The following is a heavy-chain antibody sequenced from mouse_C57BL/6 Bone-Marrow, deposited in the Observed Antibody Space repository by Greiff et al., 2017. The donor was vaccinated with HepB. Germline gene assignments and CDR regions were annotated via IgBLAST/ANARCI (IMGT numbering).Heavy chain of an antibody. CDR2: IDPSDSYT. J-gene: IGHJ4*01. D-gene: IGHD1-1*01. Sequence: QVQLQHPGAELVRPGTSVKLSCKASGYTFTSYWMHWVKQRPGQGLEWIGVIDPSDSYTNYNQKFKGKATLTVDTSSSTAYMQLSSLTSEDSAVYYCARVLTTVGAMDYWGQGTSVTVSS. V-gene: IGHV1-59*01. CDR3: ARVLTTVGAMDY. CDR1: GYTFTSYW.